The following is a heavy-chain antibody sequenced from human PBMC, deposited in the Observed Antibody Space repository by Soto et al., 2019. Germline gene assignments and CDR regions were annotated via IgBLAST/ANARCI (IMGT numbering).Heavy chain of an antibody. CDR3: AKDSWFGEVYGD. V-gene: IGHV3-23*01. J-gene: IGHJ4*02. CDR1: GFTFSSYA. D-gene: IGHD3-10*01. CDR2: ISGSGGST. Sequence: GGSLRLSCAASGFTFSSYAMSWVRQAPGKGLEWVSAISGSGGSTYYADSVKGRFTISRGNSKNTLYLQMNSLRAEDTAVYYYAKDSWFGEVYGDWGQGTLVTGSS.